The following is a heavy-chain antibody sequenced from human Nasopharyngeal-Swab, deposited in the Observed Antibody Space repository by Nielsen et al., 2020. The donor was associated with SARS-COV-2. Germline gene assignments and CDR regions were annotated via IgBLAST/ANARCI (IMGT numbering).Heavy chain of an antibody. J-gene: IGHJ5*01. CDR2: IFSSGST. V-gene: IGHV4-39*07. D-gene: IGHD2/OR15-2a*01. Sequence: SETLSLTCVVSGASISSRNNYWGWIRQSPGKGLEWIGTIFSSGSTYNPSLKSRVTISVDTSKNQFSLRLSSVSAADTAVYFCARRGNSYGGNWFDSWGLGSLVVVSS. CDR3: ARRGNSYGGNWFDS. CDR1: GASISSRNNY.